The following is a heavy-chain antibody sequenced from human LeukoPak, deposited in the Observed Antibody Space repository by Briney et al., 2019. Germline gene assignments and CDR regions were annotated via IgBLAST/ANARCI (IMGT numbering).Heavy chain of an antibody. V-gene: IGHV3-30*07. D-gene: IGHD5-12*01. CDR1: GFTFSSNA. Sequence: GGSLRLSCAASGFTFSSNAMHWVRQAPGKGLQWVAVISYDGSNKYHADSVKARFTISRDNAKNSLSLQMNSLRAEDTAVYYCVRDGGVSGYDLLDYWGQGTLVTVSS. J-gene: IGHJ4*02. CDR2: ISYDGSNK. CDR3: VRDGGVSGYDLLDY.